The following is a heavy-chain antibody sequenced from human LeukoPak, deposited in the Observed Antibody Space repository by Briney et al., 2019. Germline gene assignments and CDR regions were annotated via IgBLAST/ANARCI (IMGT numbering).Heavy chain of an antibody. CDR2: ISGSGGST. CDR1: GFTFTSYA. CDR3: ATRITLVRGVMLGGDH. V-gene: IGHV3-23*01. J-gene: IGHJ4*02. Sequence: GGSLRLSCAASGFTFTSYAMNWVRQAPGKGLEWVSAISGSGGSTYYADSVKGRFTISKDNSKNTLYLQMNTLRAEDTAVYYCATRITLVRGVMLGGDHRGQGTLVTVFS. D-gene: IGHD3-10*01.